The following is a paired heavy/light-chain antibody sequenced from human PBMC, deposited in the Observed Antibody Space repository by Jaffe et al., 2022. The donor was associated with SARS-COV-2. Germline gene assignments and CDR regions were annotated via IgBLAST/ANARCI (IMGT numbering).Heavy chain of an antibody. J-gene: IGHJ4*02. CDR1: GFTFSSYS. Sequence: EVQLVESGGGLVQPGGSLRLSCAASGFTFSSYSMNWVRQAPGKGLEWVSYISSSSSTIYYADSVKGRFTISRDNAKNSLYLQMNSLRDEDTAVYYCATYYDFWSGYSSVRFDYWGQGTLVTVSS. D-gene: IGHD3-3*01. V-gene: IGHV3-48*02. CDR3: ATYYDFWSGYSSVRFDY. CDR2: ISSSSSTI.
Light chain of an antibody. J-gene: IGKJ5*01. Sequence: EIVLTQSPATLSLSPGERATLSCRASQSVSSYLAWYQQKPGQAPRLLIYDASNRATGIPARFSGSGSGTDFTLTISSLEPEDFAVYYCQQRSNWPPVTFGQGTRLEIK. CDR3: QQRSNWPPVT. CDR1: QSVSSY. V-gene: IGKV3-11*01. CDR2: DAS.